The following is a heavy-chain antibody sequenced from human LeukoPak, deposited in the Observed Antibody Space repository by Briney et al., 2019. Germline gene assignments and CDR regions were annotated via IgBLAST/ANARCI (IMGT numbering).Heavy chain of an antibody. CDR3: AKNFGVIPAAHNDY. CDR1: GFTFTRHA. D-gene: IGHD2-2*01. CDR2: ISASGDST. V-gene: IGHV3-23*01. J-gene: IGHJ4*02. Sequence: GGSLRLSCTASGFTFTRHAMSWVRQAPGKGLEWVSEISASGDSTYTAASVRGRFAISRDNSKTTLYLQMNSLRGEDTAVYYCAKNFGVIPAAHNDYWGRGTMVTASS.